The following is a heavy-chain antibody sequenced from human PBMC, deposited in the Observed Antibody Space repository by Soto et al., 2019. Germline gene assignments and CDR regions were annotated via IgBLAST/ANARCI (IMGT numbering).Heavy chain of an antibody. V-gene: IGHV1-18*04. CDR2: ISPYNGNT. J-gene: IGHJ4*02. Sequence: SVKVSCKASGYFFTSYGISWVRQAPGQGLEWMGWISPYNGNTKNAQNFQGRVTMTTDTSTYTAYMEVRRLRSDDSAVYYCARDFGSDLSAPGAVFDYWGQGTLVTVSS. CDR1: GYFFTSYG. CDR3: ARDFGSDLSAPGAVFDY. D-gene: IGHD3-3*01.